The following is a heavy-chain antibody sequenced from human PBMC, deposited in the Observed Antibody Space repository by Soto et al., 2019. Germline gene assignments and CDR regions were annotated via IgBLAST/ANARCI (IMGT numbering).Heavy chain of an antibody. V-gene: IGHV4-39*01. CDR3: ARQHYEFWSGYYPGYFDY. D-gene: IGHD3-3*01. Sequence: QLQLQESGPGLVKPSETLSLTCTVSGGSISSSSYYWGWIRQPPGKGLEWIGSIYYSGSTYYNPSLKSRVTISVDTSKNQFSLKLSSVTAADTAVYYCARQHYEFWSGYYPGYFDYWGQGTLVTVSS. CDR1: GGSISSSSYY. CDR2: IYYSGST. J-gene: IGHJ4*02.